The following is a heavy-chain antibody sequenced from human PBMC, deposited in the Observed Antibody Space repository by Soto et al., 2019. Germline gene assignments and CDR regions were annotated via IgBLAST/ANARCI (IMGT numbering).Heavy chain of an antibody. CDR1: GGPISVFNHY. CDR2: IYYSGTT. J-gene: IGHJ4*02. V-gene: IGHV4-39*01. D-gene: IGHD2-8*02. CDR3: ARPAPDGTGNHYFDY. Sequence: PSETLSLTCTVSGGPISVFNHYWDWIRQPPGKGLEWIGTIYYSGTTIYNPSLQSRVTMSVDTSKRQFSLKVSSVNAADTAVYFCARPAPDGTGNHYFDYWGQGARVTVSS.